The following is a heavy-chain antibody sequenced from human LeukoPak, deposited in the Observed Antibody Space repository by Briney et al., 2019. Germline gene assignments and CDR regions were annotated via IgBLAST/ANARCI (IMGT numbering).Heavy chain of an antibody. CDR3: ARDLGGVPFDY. J-gene: IGHJ4*02. Sequence: GASVTVSCKTSGYTFINYGITWLRQAPGQGLDWVGWISAYNNNTDYAQNLQGRVTTTTDTYTSTVYMELRSLTSDDTAVYYCARDLGGVPFDYWGQGTLVTVSS. CDR1: GYTFINYG. V-gene: IGHV1-18*01. CDR2: ISAYNNNT. D-gene: IGHD2-8*02.